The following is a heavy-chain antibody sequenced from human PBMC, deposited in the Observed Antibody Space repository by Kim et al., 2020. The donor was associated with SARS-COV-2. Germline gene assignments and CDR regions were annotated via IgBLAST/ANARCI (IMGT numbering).Heavy chain of an antibody. CDR2: INTDNGRA. CDR3: ARDRWHYDY. Sequence: ASVKVSCKASGYTLTTYGVHWVRQAPGQSLEWMGWINTDNGRAGSSQKFQGRVTITRDTSASTVYMELSSLRSEDTAVYYCARDRWHYDYWGQGTLVTVAS. CDR1: GYTLTTYG. V-gene: IGHV1-3*04. J-gene: IGHJ4*02. D-gene: IGHD2-15*01.